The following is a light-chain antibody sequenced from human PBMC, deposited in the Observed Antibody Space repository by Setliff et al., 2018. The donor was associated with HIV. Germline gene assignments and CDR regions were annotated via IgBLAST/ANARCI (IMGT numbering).Light chain of an antibody. CDR3: TSYTRDNTITRV. J-gene: IGLJ1*01. CDR2: GVN. CDR1: NDDVGGYDY. V-gene: IGLV2-14*01. Sequence: QSVLTQPASVSGSPGQSITISCTGTNDDVGGYDYVSWYQQNPGKAPKLMIYGVNNRPSGVSNRFSGSKSGSTASLTISGLQAEDEADYFCTSYTRDNTITRVFGTGTKVTVL.